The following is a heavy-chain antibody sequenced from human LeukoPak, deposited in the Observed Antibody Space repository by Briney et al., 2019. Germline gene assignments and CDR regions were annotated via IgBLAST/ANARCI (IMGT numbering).Heavy chain of an antibody. CDR3: AGIPTYYYDSSGYAIDY. D-gene: IGHD3-22*01. V-gene: IGHV4-30-2*01. CDR1: GGSISSGGYS. Sequence: PSQTLSLTCAVSGGSISSGGYSWSWIRQPPGKGLEWIGYIYHSGSTYYNPSLKSRVTISVDRSKNQFSLKLSSVTAADTAAYYCAGIPTYYYDSSGYAIDYWGQGTLATVSS. J-gene: IGHJ4*02. CDR2: IYHSGST.